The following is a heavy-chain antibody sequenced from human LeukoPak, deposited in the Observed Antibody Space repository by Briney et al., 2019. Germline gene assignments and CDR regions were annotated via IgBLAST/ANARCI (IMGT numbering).Heavy chain of an antibody. CDR1: GLTFSSSA. CDR2: ISNNGSNR. D-gene: IGHD1-26*01. J-gene: IGHJ4*02. Sequence: GGSLRLSCAASGLTFSSSALSWVRQAPGKGLQWVAVISNNGSNRYYADSVKGRFTISRDNSKNTLYLQMNSLRADDTAVYYCAKLLGATEFDYWGQGTLVTVSS. V-gene: IGHV3-30*18. CDR3: AKLLGATEFDY.